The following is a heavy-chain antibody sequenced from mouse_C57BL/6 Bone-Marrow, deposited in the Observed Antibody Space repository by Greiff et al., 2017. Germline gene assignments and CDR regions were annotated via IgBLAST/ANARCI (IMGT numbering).Heavy chain of an antibody. J-gene: IGHJ4*01. CDR3: VRDLLGPPYYAMDY. Sequence: EVQGVESGGGLVQPKGSLKLSCAASGFTFNTYAMHWVRQAPGKGLEWVARIRSKSSNYATYYADSVKDRFTISRDDSQSMLYLQMNNLKTEDTAMYYCVRDLLGPPYYAMDYWGQGTSVTVSS. CDR2: IRSKSSNYAT. V-gene: IGHV10-3*01. CDR1: GFTFNTYA. D-gene: IGHD2-1*01.